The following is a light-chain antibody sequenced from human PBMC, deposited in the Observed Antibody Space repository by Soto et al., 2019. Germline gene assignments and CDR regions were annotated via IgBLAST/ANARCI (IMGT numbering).Light chain of an antibody. CDR2: GNT. J-gene: IGLJ3*02. CDR1: SSNIGTDYD. CDR3: QSYDSSLNGWV. V-gene: IGLV1-40*01. Sequence: QPVLTQPPSVSGAPGQRVTISCTGSSSNIGTDYDVHWYQQLPGTAPKLLIYGNTNRPSGVPDRFSGSKSGTSASLAITGLQAEDEADYYCQSYDSSLNGWVFGGGTKLTVL.